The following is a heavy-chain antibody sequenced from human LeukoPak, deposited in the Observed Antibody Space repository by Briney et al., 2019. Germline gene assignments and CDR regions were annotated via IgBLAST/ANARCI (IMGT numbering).Heavy chain of an antibody. CDR1: GFTFDDYS. Sequence: GGSLRLSCAASGFTFDDYSMHWVRQAPGDGREWVSGMSWNSGRIGYAGSVKGRFAISRDNGKNSLYLQMPSLRAEDRALYYCAKDYSAVADAFDIWGQGTMVTVSS. CDR3: AKDYSAVADAFDI. V-gene: IGHV3-9*01. J-gene: IGHJ3*02. D-gene: IGHD6-19*01. CDR2: MSWNSGRI.